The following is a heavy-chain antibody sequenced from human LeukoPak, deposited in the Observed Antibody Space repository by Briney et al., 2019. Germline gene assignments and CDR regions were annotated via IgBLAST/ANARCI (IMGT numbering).Heavy chain of an antibody. V-gene: IGHV1-8*01. CDR3: ARGSLSDAFDI. CDR2: MNPNSGNT. CDR1: GYTFTSYD. J-gene: IGHJ3*02. D-gene: IGHD3-10*01. Sequence: ASVKVSCKAPGYTFTSYDINWVRQATGQGLEWMGWMNPNSGNTGYAQKFRGRVTMTRNTSISTAYMELSSLRSEDTAVYYCARGSLSDAFDIWGQGTMVTVSS.